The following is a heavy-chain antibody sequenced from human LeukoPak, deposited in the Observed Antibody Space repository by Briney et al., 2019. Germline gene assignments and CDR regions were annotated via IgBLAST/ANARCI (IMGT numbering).Heavy chain of an antibody. D-gene: IGHD3-22*01. V-gene: IGHV1-18*01. CDR1: GYTFTSYG. Sequence: ASVKLSCKASGYTFTSYGISWVRQAPGQGLEWMGWISAYNGNTNYAQKLQGRVTMTTDTSTSTAYMELRSLRSDDTAVYYCARDRRSWYYDSSGYPNYDAFDIWGQGTMVTVSS. J-gene: IGHJ3*02. CDR2: ISAYNGNT. CDR3: ARDRRSWYYDSSGYPNYDAFDI.